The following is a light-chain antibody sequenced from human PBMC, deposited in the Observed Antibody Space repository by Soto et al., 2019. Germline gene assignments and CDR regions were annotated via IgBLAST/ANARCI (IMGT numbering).Light chain of an antibody. CDR3: QQYDGYST. Sequence: DIQMTQSPSTLSASVGDRVTITCRASQSVSNWLAWYQQKPGKAPKLLIYRASSLESGVPSRFSGSGSGTEFTLTISSLQPDDFATYYCQQYDGYSTFGGGTKVEIK. CDR2: RAS. CDR1: QSVSNW. J-gene: IGKJ4*01. V-gene: IGKV1-5*03.